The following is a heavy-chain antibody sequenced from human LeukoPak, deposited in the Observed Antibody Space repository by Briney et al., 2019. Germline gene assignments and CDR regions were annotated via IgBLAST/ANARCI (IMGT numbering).Heavy chain of an antibody. V-gene: IGHV3-15*01. D-gene: IGHD2-2*01. CDR3: ARGPTPYCSSTSCYLEYFDY. CDR1: GFTFSNAW. Sequence: GGSLRLSCAASGFTFSNAWMSWVRRAPGKGLEWVGRIKSKTDGGTTDYAAPVKGRFTISRDNSKNTLYLQMNSLRAEDTAVYYCARGPTPYCSSTSCYLEYFDYWGQGTLVTVSS. CDR2: IKSKTDGGTT. J-gene: IGHJ4*02.